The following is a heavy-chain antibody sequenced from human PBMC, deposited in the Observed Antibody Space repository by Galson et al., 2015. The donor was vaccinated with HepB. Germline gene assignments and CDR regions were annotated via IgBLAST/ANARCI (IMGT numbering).Heavy chain of an antibody. J-gene: IGHJ4*02. D-gene: IGHD6-19*01. Sequence: LTCTVSGGSITNYYWSWIRQPPGKGLEWIAYVYYSGTNHNPSLKSRVSMSLNTSTNDFSLSLTSVTAADTAVYYCARHGHVSVAGGIDHWGQGTLVIVSS. CDR1: GGSITNYY. CDR2: VYYSGT. V-gene: IGHV4-59*08. CDR3: ARHGHVSVAGGIDH.